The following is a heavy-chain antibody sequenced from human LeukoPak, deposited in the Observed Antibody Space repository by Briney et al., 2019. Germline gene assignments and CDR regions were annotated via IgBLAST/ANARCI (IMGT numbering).Heavy chain of an antibody. V-gene: IGHV1-2*02. J-gene: IGHJ4*02. CDR1: GYTFTGYY. D-gene: IGHD5-12*01. Sequence: ASVKVSCKASGYTFTGYYMHWVRQAPGHGLEWMGWINPNSGGTNYAQKFQGRVTMTRDTSISTAYMELSRLRSDDTAVYYCARGRRRDGYNFGYWGQGTLVTVSS. CDR3: ARGRRRDGYNFGY. CDR2: INPNSGGT.